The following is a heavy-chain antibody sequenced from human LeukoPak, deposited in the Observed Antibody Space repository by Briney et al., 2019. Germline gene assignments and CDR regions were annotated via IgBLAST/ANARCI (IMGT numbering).Heavy chain of an antibody. CDR2: MHPNSGGT. D-gene: IGHD3-3*01. V-gene: IGHV1-2*02. Sequence: SVKVSCKASGYTFTDYYMHWLRQAPGQGLEWMGWMHPNSGGTNCRVTMTRDTSISTAYMDLSSLRSDDTAVYYCARHTTIFGVAIIDIWGQGTMVTVSS. CDR1: GYTFTDYY. CDR3: ARHTTIFGVAIIDI. J-gene: IGHJ3*02.